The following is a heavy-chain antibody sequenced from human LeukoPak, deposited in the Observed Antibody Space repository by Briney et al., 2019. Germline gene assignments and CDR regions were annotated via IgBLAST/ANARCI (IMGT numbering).Heavy chain of an antibody. J-gene: IGHJ5*02. D-gene: IGHD3-22*01. V-gene: IGHV3-9*01. CDR3: AKDPSPYYYDSRGSWFDP. CDR1: GFTFDDYA. CDR2: ISWNSGSI. Sequence: PGRSLRLSCAASGFTFDDYAMHWVRQAPGKGLEWVSGISWNSGSIGYADSVKGRFTISGDNAKNSLYLQMNSLRAEDTALYYCAKDPSPYYYDSRGSWFDPWGQGTLVTVSS.